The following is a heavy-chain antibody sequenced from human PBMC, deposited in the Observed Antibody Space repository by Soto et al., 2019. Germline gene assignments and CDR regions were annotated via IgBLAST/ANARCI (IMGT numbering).Heavy chain of an antibody. CDR3: AREALGGGYYDSSGYYSISWHRALARDAFDI. V-gene: IGHV1-18*01. D-gene: IGHD3-22*01. Sequence: ASVKVSCKASGYTFTSYGISWVRQAPGQGLEWMGWISAYNGNTNYAQKLQGRVTMTTDTSTSTAYMELRSLRSDDTAVYYCAREALGGGYYDSSGYYSISWHRALARDAFDIWGQGTMVTVSS. CDR2: ISAYNGNT. J-gene: IGHJ3*02. CDR1: GYTFTSYG.